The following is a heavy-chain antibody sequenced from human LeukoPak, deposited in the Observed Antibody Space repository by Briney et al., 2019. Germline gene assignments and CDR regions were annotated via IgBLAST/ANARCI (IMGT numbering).Heavy chain of an antibody. J-gene: IGHJ4*02. V-gene: IGHV3-23*01. D-gene: IGHD2-15*01. CDR1: GFTFSSYA. CDR3: ARDWADIVVVVAATGGFDY. CDR2: ISGSGGST. Sequence: GGSLRLSCAASGFTFSSYAMSWVRQAPGKGLEWVSAISGSGGSTYYADSVKGRFTISRDNSKNTLYLQMNSLRAEDTAVYYCARDWADIVVVVAATGGFDYWGQGTLVTVSS.